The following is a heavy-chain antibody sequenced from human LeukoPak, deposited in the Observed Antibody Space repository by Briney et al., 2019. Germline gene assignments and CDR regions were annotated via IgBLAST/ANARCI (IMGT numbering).Heavy chain of an antibody. CDR1: GFIFNTYW. V-gene: IGHV3-7*01. CDR3: VRESFSRGDFN. Sequence: GGSLRLSCAASGFIFNTYWMTWVRQAPGKGLEWVATIKYDGNEKYYVDSVRGRFTISRDNAKNSLDLQVNSLTADDTAIYYCVRESFSRGDFNWGQGTLVSVSS. CDR2: IKYDGNEK. D-gene: IGHD7-27*01. J-gene: IGHJ4*02.